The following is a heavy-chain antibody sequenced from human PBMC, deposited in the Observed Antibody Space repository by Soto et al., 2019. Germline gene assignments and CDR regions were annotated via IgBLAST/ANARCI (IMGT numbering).Heavy chain of an antibody. CDR1: GFTVGNNY. D-gene: IGHD3-10*01. J-gene: IGHJ4*02. CDR2: IYSTGTT. V-gene: IGHV3-53*01. CDR3: AKDGRGSGSHYNSFGY. Sequence: EVQLVESGGGLIQPGGSLKLSCAASGFTVGNNYMSWVRQAPGKGLEWVSLIYSTGTTKYADSVKGRFTVSRYNAKNTLYLQMNSLSAEDTAVYYCAKDGRGSGSHYNSFGYWGQGTLVTVSS.